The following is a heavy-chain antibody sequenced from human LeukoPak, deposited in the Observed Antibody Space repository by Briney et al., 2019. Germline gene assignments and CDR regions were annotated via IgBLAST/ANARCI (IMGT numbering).Heavy chain of an antibody. Sequence: SETLSLTCTVSGGSISSGGYYWSWIRQHPGKGLEWIGYIYYSGNTYYSGNTYYNPSLKSRVTISEDTSKNQFSLKVSSVTAADTAVYYCARVPTGGDFWSGLDYWGQGTLVTVSS. J-gene: IGHJ4*02. CDR3: ARVPTGGDFWSGLDY. CDR2: IYYSGNT. D-gene: IGHD3-3*01. V-gene: IGHV4-31*03. CDR1: GGSISSGGYY.